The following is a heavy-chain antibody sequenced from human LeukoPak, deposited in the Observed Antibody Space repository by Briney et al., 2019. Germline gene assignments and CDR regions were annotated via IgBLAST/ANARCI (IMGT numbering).Heavy chain of an antibody. CDR1: GFTFSSAW. V-gene: IGHV3-15*01. Sequence: SGGSLRLSCAASGFTFSSAWMTWVRQAPGKGLEWVGRIKSKTDGGTAEYAAPVKGRFTISRDNSKNTLYLQMNSLRAEDTAVYYCAKDLGGIVVVPALTYFVLDAFDIWGQGTMVTVSS. CDR3: AKDLGGIVVVPALTYFVLDAFDI. CDR2: IKSKTDGGTA. D-gene: IGHD2-2*01. J-gene: IGHJ3*02.